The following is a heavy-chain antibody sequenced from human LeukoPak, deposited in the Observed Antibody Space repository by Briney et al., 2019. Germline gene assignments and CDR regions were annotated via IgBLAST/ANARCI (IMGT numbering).Heavy chain of an antibody. V-gene: IGHV4-59*01. J-gene: IGHJ4*02. D-gene: IGHD6-19*01. CDR1: ARTISSNY. CDR2: IHYIGST. CDR3: ARWYSSGWALDY. Sequence: PSETLSLTCTVSARTISSNYWNWLRQPTGKGLEWIGYIHYIGSTKYDPSLKGRVTISVDTPKSQFSLKLSSVSAADTAVYYCARWYSSGWALDYWGQGTLVTVSS.